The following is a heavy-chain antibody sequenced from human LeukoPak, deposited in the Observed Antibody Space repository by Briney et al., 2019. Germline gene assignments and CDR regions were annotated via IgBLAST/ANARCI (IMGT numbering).Heavy chain of an antibody. CDR3: GRYSFRRARGYMYGLDY. CDR2: ISYEGSDK. CDR1: GFTFSGHG. Sequence: PGRALRLSCAAPGFTFSGHGMHSVRQTPGKGLELVPFISYEGSDKYYADYVKGRFTISRDNSKNMVFLQMNSLRGEDTAVYYCGRYSFRRARGYMYGLDYWGQGTLVTVSS. J-gene: IGHJ4*02. D-gene: IGHD5-18*01. V-gene: IGHV3-30*03.